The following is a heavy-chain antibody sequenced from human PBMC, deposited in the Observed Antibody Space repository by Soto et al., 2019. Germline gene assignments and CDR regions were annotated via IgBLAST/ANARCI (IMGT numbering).Heavy chain of an antibody. J-gene: IGHJ4*02. Sequence: EVQLVESGGGLVQPGGSLRLSCAASGFTFSSYWMSWVCQAPGKGLEWVANIKQDGSEKYYVDSVKGRFTISRDNAKNSLYLQMNSLRAEDTAVYYCARDRRITIFGVGTYYFDYWGQGTLVTVSS. CDR1: GFTFSSYW. CDR3: ARDRRITIFGVGTYYFDY. CDR2: IKQDGSEK. V-gene: IGHV3-7*01. D-gene: IGHD3-3*01.